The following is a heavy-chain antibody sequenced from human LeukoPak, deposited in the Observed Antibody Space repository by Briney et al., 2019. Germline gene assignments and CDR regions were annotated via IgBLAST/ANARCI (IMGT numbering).Heavy chain of an antibody. CDR2: IIPIFGTA. Sequence: SVKVSCKASGGTFSSYAISWVRQAPGQGLEWTGGIIPIFGTANYAQKFQGRVTITADESTSTAYMELSSLRSEDTAVYYCARTYYDFWSGHGFDYWGQGTLVTVSS. D-gene: IGHD3-3*01. J-gene: IGHJ4*02. V-gene: IGHV1-69*13. CDR3: ARTYYDFWSGHGFDY. CDR1: GGTFSSYA.